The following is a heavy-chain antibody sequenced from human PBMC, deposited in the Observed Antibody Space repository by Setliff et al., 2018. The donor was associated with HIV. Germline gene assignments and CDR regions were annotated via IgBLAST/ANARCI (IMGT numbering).Heavy chain of an antibody. CDR3: AREDYSYIDF. Sequence: SETLSLTRTVSGASITSGSNFWNWIRQPAGKGLEWIGRIYSSGTTNFNPSLKSRSSISVDTSKNQFTLNLNSVTAANTAVYYCAREDYSYIDFWGQGTLVTVSS. D-gene: IGHD3-16*02. J-gene: IGHJ4*02. V-gene: IGHV4-61*02. CDR1: GASITSGSNF. CDR2: IYSSGTT.